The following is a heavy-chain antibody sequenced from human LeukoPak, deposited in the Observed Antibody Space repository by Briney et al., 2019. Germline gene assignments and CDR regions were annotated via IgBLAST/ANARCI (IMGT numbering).Heavy chain of an antibody. CDR1: GGSFSTYY. V-gene: IGHV4-34*01. J-gene: IGHJ6*03. Sequence: SETLSLTCAVYGGSFSTYYWSWIRQPPGKGLEWIGEINHSGSTNYNPSLKSRVTISVDTSKNQFSLRLSSVTAADTAVYYCARLNMTPVNPISGYYYYMHVSGTGTTFTISS. CDR3: ARLNMTPVNPISGYYYYMHV. D-gene: IGHD4-17*01. CDR2: INHSGST.